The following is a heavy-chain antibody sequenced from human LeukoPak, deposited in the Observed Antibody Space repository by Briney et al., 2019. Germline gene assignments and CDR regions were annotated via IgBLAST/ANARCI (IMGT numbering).Heavy chain of an antibody. CDR3: ARDRWFGDEDSFDT. D-gene: IGHD3-10*01. CDR1: GFTFSTYG. CDR2: IWYDGSEK. Sequence: GGSLRLPCAASGFTFSTYGMHWVRQAPGKGLEWVAVIWYDGSEKYYADSVKGRFTISRDNSKNTMYLQMNSLRAEDTAIYYCARDRWFGDEDSFDTWGQGTMATVSS. J-gene: IGHJ3*02. V-gene: IGHV3-33*01.